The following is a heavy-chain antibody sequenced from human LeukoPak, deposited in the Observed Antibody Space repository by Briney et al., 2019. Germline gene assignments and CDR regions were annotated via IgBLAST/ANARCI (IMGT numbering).Heavy chain of an antibody. CDR3: ARHYLTYYYGSGWFDP. J-gene: IGHJ5*02. Sequence: SETLSLTCTVSGGSISSSSYYWGWIRQPPGKGLEWIGSIYYSGSTYYNPSLKSRVTISVDTSKNQFSLKLSSVTAADTAVYYCARHYLTYYYGSGWFDPWGQGTLVTVSS. V-gene: IGHV4-39*01. CDR1: GGSISSSSYY. D-gene: IGHD3-10*01. CDR2: IYYSGST.